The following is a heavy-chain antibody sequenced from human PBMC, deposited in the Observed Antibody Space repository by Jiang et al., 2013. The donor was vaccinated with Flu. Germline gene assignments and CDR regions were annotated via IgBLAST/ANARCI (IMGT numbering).Heavy chain of an antibody. J-gene: IGHJ5*02. CDR1: GYTFTSYG. Sequence: EVKKPGASVKVSCKASGYTFTSYGISWVRQAPGQGLEWMGWISAYNGNTNYAQKLQGRVTMTTDTSTSTAYMELRSLRSDDTAVYYCARDTYYYGSGSYYRVDWFDPWGQGTLVTVSS. V-gene: IGHV1-18*01. D-gene: IGHD3-10*01. CDR2: ISAYNGNT. CDR3: ARDTYYYGSGSYYRVDWFDP.